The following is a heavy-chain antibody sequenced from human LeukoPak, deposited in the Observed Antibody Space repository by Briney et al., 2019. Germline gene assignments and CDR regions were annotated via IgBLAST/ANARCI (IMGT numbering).Heavy chain of an antibody. J-gene: IGHJ6*02. Sequence: SVKVSCKASGGTFSSYAISWVRQAPGQGLEWMGRIIPILGIANYAQKFQGRVTITADKSTSTAYMELSSLRSEDTAVYYCTTSGPIYYYYYYGMDVWGQGTTVTVSS. V-gene: IGHV1-69*04. CDR2: IIPILGIA. CDR1: GGTFSSYA. CDR3: TTSGPIYYYYYYGMDV. D-gene: IGHD3-9*01.